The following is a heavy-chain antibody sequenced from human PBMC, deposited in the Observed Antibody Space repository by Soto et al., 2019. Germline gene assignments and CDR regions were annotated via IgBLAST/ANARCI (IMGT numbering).Heavy chain of an antibody. CDR1: GCSFTSYL. V-gene: IGHV5-51*01. J-gene: IGHJ6*02. CDR3: ARLKGHSSSWTPGGTHYGMDV. D-gene: IGHD6-13*01. CDR2: IYPGDSDT. Sequence: VDSMAISSQCSGCSFTSYLIVLVRPLPGKGLEGMGIIYPGDSDTRYIPSFQGQVTISADKSISTAYLQWSSLKASDTAMYYCARLKGHSSSWTPGGTHYGMDVWGQGTTVNLS.